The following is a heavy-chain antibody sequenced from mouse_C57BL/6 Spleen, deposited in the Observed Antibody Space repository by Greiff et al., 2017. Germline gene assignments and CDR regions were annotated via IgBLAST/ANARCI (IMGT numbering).Heavy chain of an antibody. J-gene: IGHJ3*01. Sequence: DVQLQESGAELVRPGASVKLSCTASGFNIKDDYMHWVKQRPEQGLEWIGWIDPENGDTEYASKFQGKATITADTSSNTAYLQLSSLTSEDTAVYYCTRGSWGSWFAYWGQGTLVTVSA. V-gene: IGHV14-4*01. CDR2: IDPENGDT. D-gene: IGHD3-1*01. CDR3: TRGSWGSWFAY. CDR1: GFNIKDDY.